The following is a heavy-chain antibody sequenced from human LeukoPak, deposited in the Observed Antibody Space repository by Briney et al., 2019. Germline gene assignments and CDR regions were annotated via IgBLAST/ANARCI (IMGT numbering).Heavy chain of an antibody. D-gene: IGHD3-3*01. J-gene: IGHJ5*02. V-gene: IGHV3-48*01. CDR1: GFTFSTYN. Sequence: GGSLRLSCAASGFTFSTYNMNWVRQAPGKGLEWLSFITDTGGVQYADSVKGRFTISRDNAKKSLYLQMNSLRAEDTAVYYCARDPDFWSGYYKVAWFDPWGQGTPATVSS. CDR2: ITDTGGV. CDR3: ARDPDFWSGYYKVAWFDP.